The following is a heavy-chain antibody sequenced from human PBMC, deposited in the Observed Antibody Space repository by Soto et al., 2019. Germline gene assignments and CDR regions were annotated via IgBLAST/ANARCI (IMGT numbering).Heavy chain of an antibody. CDR2: IDTSGST. J-gene: IGHJ4*02. Sequence: PSETLSLTCTVSGGSISNYYCNWIRQPAGKGLEWIGRIDTSGSTNYNPSLKSRVTMSVDTSKQEFSLKLSSVTAADTALYYCARGGQDFWSGPLDYWGRGALVTVSS. CDR3: ARGGQDFWSGPLDY. CDR1: GGSISNYY. D-gene: IGHD3-3*01. V-gene: IGHV4-4*07.